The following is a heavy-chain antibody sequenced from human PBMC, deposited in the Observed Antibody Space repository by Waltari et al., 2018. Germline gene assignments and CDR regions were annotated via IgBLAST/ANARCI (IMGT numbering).Heavy chain of an antibody. D-gene: IGHD1-26*01. CDR3: ASRDIVGDYSVPYYFAY. CDR1: GASFSTYV. V-gene: IGHV4-34*01. CDR2: NNQRGST. Sequence: QVQLQQWGAGLLKPSETLSLTCAVYGASFSTYVWSWIRQPPGKGLAWVGENNQRGSTQCHQALNGRVTILRHTSKNQVSLKLGSVNAADTAVYYCASRDIVGDYSVPYYFAYWGQGGLVTVSS. J-gene: IGHJ4*02.